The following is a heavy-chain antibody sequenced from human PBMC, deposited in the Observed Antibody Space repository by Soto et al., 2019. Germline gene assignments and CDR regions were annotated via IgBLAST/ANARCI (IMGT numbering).Heavy chain of an antibody. Sequence: GGSLRLSCTASGFTFVDYAMSWFRQAPGKGLEWVGFIRSKAYGGTTQYAASVKGRFTISRDDSKSIAYLQMNSLTTEDTAVYYCTRGGVVYDYGDYGGAFDIWGQGAMVTVSS. J-gene: IGHJ3*02. V-gene: IGHV3-49*03. CDR2: IRSKAYGGTT. CDR1: GFTFVDYA. CDR3: TRGGVVYDYGDYGGAFDI. D-gene: IGHD4-17*01.